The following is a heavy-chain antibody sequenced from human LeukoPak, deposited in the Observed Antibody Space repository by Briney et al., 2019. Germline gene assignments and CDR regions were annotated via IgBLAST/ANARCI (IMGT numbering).Heavy chain of an antibody. Sequence: PSETLSLTCTVSGGSISSSSHYWGWIRQPPGKGLEWIGTIYYSGSTTYNPSLKSRVTISLDTSKNHFSLKLRSVTAADTAVYHCAGTRIFINGFDYWGQGSLVTVSS. CDR2: IYYSGST. CDR1: GGSISSSSHY. CDR3: AGTRIFINGFDY. V-gene: IGHV4-39*02. J-gene: IGHJ4*02. D-gene: IGHD3-3*01.